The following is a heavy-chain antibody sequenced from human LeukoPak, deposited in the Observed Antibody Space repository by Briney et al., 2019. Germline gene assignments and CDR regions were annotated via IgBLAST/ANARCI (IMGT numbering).Heavy chain of an antibody. J-gene: IGHJ4*02. D-gene: IGHD4-11*01. Sequence: ASVKVSCKASGYNFNDYYIYWVRQAPGHGLESMGYIHPDGGSTNYAQKFRGRVTTTSDMSTNTVYMELRSLRSEDTAMYYCARAFNSIQPLDYWGQGTLVTVSS. V-gene: IGHV1-46*02. CDR1: GYNFNDYY. CDR3: ARAFNSIQPLDY. CDR2: IHPDGGST.